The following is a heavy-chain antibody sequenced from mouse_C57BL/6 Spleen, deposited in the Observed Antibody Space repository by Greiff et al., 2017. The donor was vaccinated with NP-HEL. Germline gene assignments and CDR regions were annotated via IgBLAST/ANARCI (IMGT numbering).Heavy chain of an antibody. D-gene: IGHD1-1*01. CDR2: ISYDGSN. V-gene: IGHV3-6*01. Sequence: EVKLMESGPGLVKPSQSLSLTCSVTGYSITSGYYWNWIRQFPGNKLEWMGYISYDGSNNYNPSLKNRISITRDTSKNQFFLKLNSVTTEDTATYYCARWVITTVVAPFDYWGQGTTLTVSS. CDR1: GYSITSGYY. J-gene: IGHJ2*01. CDR3: ARWVITTVVAPFDY.